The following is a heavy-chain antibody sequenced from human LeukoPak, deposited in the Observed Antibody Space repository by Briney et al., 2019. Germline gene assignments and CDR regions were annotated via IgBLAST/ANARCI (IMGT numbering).Heavy chain of an antibody. CDR1: GFTFSSYG. D-gene: IGHD3-3*01. CDR3: AKDFGVVMTTFDY. V-gene: IGHV3-30*02. J-gene: IGHJ4*02. CDR2: IRYDGSNK. Sequence: PGGSLRLSCAASGFTFSSYGMHWGRQAPGKGREWGAFIRYDGSNKSYADSVKGRFTISRDNSKNTLYLQMNSLRAEDTAVYYCAKDFGVVMTTFDYWGQGTLVTVSS.